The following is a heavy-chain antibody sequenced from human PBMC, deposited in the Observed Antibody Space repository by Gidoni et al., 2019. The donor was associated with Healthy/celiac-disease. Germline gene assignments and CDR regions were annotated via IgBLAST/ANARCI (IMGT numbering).Heavy chain of an antibody. J-gene: IGHJ5*02. D-gene: IGHD2-21*02. CDR3: ARGREYGGNSGPHLDP. Sequence: QLQLQESGSGLVKPSQTLSLTCAVSGGSISRGGYSWSWIRQPPGKGLEWIGYIYHSGSTYYNPSLKSRVTISVDRSKNQFSLKLSSVTAADTAVYYCARGREYGGNSGPHLDPWGQGTLVTVSS. V-gene: IGHV4-30-2*01. CDR2: IYHSGST. CDR1: GGSISRGGYS.